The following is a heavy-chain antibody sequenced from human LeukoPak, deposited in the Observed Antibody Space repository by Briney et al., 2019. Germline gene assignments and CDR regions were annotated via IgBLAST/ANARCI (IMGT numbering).Heavy chain of an antibody. CDR3: ARLGPPAYYYDSSGYYYVDY. Sequence: SETLSLTCTVSGGSISSSSYYGGWIRQPPGKGLEWIGSIYYSGSTYYNPSLKSRVTISVDTSKNQFSLKLSSVTAADTAVYYCARLGPPAYYYDSSGYYYVDYWGQGTLVTVSS. CDR1: GGSISSSSYY. CDR2: IYYSGST. D-gene: IGHD3-22*01. J-gene: IGHJ4*02. V-gene: IGHV4-39*01.